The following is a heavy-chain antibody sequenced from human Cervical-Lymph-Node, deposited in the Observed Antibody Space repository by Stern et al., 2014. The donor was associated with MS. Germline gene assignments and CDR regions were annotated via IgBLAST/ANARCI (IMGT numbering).Heavy chain of an antibody. CDR1: GGTFSSSYA. J-gene: IGHJ5*02. CDR2: IIPILGLP. Sequence: MQLVESGAEVKKPGSSVNVSCMASGGTFSSSYAITWMRQAPGQGLEWMGRIIPILGLPYYAQKFQGRVTITADTSTNTAYMGLNRLTSEDTAVYYCARGVVSNRATATLHNLFDPWGQGTLVTVSS. CDR3: ARGVVSNRATATLHNLFDP. D-gene: IGHD1-1*01. V-gene: IGHV1-69*09.